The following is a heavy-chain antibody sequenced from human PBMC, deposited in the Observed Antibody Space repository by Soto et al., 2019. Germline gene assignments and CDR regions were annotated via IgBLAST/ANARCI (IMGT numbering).Heavy chain of an antibody. Sequence: SETLSLTCAVYGGSFSGYYWSWIRQPPGKGLEWIGEINHSGSTNYNPSLKSRVTISVDTSKNQFSLKLSSVTAADTAVYYCASSPVIYGSGRYNGFAGNNWFDPWGQGTLVTVSS. V-gene: IGHV4-34*01. CDR2: INHSGST. D-gene: IGHD3-10*01. CDR3: ASSPVIYGSGRYNGFAGNNWFDP. J-gene: IGHJ5*02. CDR1: GGSFSGYY.